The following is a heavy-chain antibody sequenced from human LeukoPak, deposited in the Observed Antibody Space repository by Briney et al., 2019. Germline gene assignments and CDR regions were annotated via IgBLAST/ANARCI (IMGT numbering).Heavy chain of an antibody. V-gene: IGHV3-20*04. CDR2: INWNGGST. Sequence: GGSLRLSCAASGFTFDDYGMSWVRQAPGKGREWVSGINWNGGSTGYADSGKGRFTISRDNAKTSLYLQMNSLRAEDTALYYCARDIRELDLGLFDYWGQGTLVTVSS. D-gene: IGHD1-1*01. CDR1: GFTFDDYG. CDR3: ARDIRELDLGLFDY. J-gene: IGHJ4*02.